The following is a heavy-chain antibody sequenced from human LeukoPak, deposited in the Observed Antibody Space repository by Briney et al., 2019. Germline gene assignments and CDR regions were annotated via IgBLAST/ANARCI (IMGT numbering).Heavy chain of an antibody. D-gene: IGHD4-23*01. CDR2: FDPGDGKT. J-gene: IGHJ4*02. V-gene: IGHV1-24*01. CDR3: ATDLATVGTPTGAY. CDR1: GNTLTELS. Sequence: GASVMVSCKVSGNTLTELSMHWVRQAPGKGPEWMGSFDPGDGKTVFAQKFQGRVTMTEDTSTDTAYMELSSLRSEDTAVYYCATDLATVGTPTGAYWGQGTLVTVSS.